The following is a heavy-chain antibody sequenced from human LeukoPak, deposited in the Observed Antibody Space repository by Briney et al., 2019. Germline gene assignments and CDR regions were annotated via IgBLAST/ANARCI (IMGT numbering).Heavy chain of an antibody. CDR2: INSDGSST. Sequence: GGSLRLSCAASGFIFSGYWMHWVRQAPGKGLVWVSRINSDGSSTSYADSVKGRFTISRDNAKNTLYLQMNSLRAEDTAVYYCARELHGYYGSGILGYYYYGMDVWGQGTTVTVSS. V-gene: IGHV3-74*01. CDR1: GFIFSGYW. CDR3: ARELHGYYGSGILGYYYYGMDV. D-gene: IGHD3-10*01. J-gene: IGHJ6*02.